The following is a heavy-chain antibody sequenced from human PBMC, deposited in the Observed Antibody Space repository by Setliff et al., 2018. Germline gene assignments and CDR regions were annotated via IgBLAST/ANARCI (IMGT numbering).Heavy chain of an antibody. CDR2: IYIGGSA. Sequence: PSETLSLTCTVSGGSISSYYWSWIRQPAGKGLEWIGHIYIGGSANYNPSPKSRVTMSIDTSKNQFSLKLNSVTAADMAVYYCAREQWLDPPGYYYMDVWAKGTTVTV. V-gene: IGHV4-4*07. CDR3: AREQWLDPPGYYYMDV. J-gene: IGHJ6*03. D-gene: IGHD6-19*01. CDR1: GGSISSYY.